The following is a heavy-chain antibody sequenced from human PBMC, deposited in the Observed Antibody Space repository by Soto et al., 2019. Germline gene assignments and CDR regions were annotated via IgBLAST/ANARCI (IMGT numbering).Heavy chain of an antibody. CDR2: MYHSGNT. J-gene: IGHJ4*02. D-gene: IGHD2-8*02. CDR3: ASHYFDSCSGHYTGVFYFYF. CDR1: GGSIISSNHY. Sequence: SETLSLTCTVSGGSIISSNHYWAWIRQPPGEGLEWIGSMYHSGNTYYNPSLNSRVTISVDTSKNQFSLKLSSVTAADTALYFCASHYFDSCSGHYTGVFYFYFWGQGALVPVSS. V-gene: IGHV4-39*01.